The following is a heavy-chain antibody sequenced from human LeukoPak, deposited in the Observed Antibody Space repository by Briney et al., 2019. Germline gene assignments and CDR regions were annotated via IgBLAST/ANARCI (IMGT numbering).Heavy chain of an antibody. CDR2: INHSGST. D-gene: IGHD6-19*01. J-gene: IGHJ4*02. CDR1: GGPFSGYY. V-gene: IGHV4-34*01. Sequence: SSETLSLTCAVYGGPFSGYYWSWIRQPPGKGLEWIGEINHSGSTNYNPSLKSRVTISVDTTKNQFSLKLTSVTAADTAVYYCARDRTYSSGWAAFDSWGQGTLVTVSS. CDR3: ARDRTYSSGWAAFDS.